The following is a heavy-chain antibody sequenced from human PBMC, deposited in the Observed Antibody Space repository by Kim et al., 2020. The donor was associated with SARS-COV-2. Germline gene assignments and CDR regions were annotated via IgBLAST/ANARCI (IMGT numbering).Heavy chain of an antibody. D-gene: IGHD3-22*01. CDR3: ARWRLLHWFDP. V-gene: IGHV3-74*01. Sequence: EGSLRLSCAASGFTFSSYWMHWVRQAPGKGLVWVSRINSDGSSTSYADSVKGRFTISRDNAKNTLYLQMNSLRAEDTAVYYCARWRLLHWFDPWGQGTLVTVSS. J-gene: IGHJ5*02. CDR1: GFTFSSYW. CDR2: INSDGSST.